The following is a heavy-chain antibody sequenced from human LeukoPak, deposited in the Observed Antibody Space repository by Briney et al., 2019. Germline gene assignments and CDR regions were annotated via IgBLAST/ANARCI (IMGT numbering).Heavy chain of an antibody. J-gene: IGHJ5*02. V-gene: IGHV1-69*05. CDR1: GGTFSSYA. D-gene: IGHD6-19*01. CDR3: ARDQSSYRRYSSGWDWLNWFDP. CDR2: IIPIFGTA. Sequence: SVKVSCKASGGTFSSYAISWVRQAPGQGLEWLGGIIPIFGTANYAQKFQGRVTITTDESTSTAYMELSSLRSEDTAVYYCARDQSSYRRYSSGWDWLNWFDPWGPGTLVTVSS.